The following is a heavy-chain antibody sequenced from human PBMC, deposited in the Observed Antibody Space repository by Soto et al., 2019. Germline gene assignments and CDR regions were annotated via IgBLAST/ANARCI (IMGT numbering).Heavy chain of an antibody. Sequence: QVQLVESGGGVVQPGRSLRISCEASGFIFNEYGMHWVRQAPGKGLEWVAVIWYDGSNKYYADSVKGRFTFSRDNSKNTMSLQMNSLRAEDTAVYYCARWGCSGSNCNLNQRSFDLGGQGTIVTVSS. CDR2: IWYDGSNK. CDR3: ARWGCSGSNCNLNQRSFDL. V-gene: IGHV3-33*03. CDR1: GFIFNEYG. J-gene: IGHJ4*02. D-gene: IGHD2-15*01.